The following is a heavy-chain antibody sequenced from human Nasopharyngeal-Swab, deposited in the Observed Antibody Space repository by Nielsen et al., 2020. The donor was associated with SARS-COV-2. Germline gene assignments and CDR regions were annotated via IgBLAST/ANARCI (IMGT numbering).Heavy chain of an antibody. J-gene: IGHJ3*02. Sequence: SETLSLTCTLSGGSIGSYLWSWIRQPPGKGLEWIGYIYYTVNTNYNPSLESRVTISMDKSRNQFSLKLSSVSAADTAVYFCARAIRVKAFDIWGQGTVVTVSS. CDR3: ARAIRVKAFDI. CDR2: IYYTVNT. CDR1: GGSIGSYL. V-gene: IGHV4-59*13. D-gene: IGHD3-3*01.